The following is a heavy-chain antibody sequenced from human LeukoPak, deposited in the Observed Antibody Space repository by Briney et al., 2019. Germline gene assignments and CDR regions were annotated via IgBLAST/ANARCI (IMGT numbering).Heavy chain of an antibody. V-gene: IGHV2-70*04. CDR3: ARSPGYSSGWYNWFDP. CDR1: GFSLSTSGMR. Sequence: SGPALVKPTQTLTLTCTFSGFSLSTSGMRVSWIRQPPGKALEWLARIDWDDDKFYSTSLKTRLTISKDTSKNQVVLTMTNMDTVDTATYYCARSPGYSSGWYNWFDPWGQGTLVTVSS. J-gene: IGHJ5*02. D-gene: IGHD6-19*01. CDR2: IDWDDDK.